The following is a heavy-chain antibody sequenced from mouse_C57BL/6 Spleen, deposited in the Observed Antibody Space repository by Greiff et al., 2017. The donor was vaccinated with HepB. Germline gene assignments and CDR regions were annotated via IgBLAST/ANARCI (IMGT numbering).Heavy chain of an antibody. D-gene: IGHD3-3*01. V-gene: IGHV1-15*01. CDR1: GYTFTDYE. CDR3: TRKGGQSYAMDY. J-gene: IGHJ4*01. CDR2: IDPETGGT. Sequence: VQLQQSGAELVRPGASVTLSCKASGYTFTDYEMHWVKQTPVHGLEWIGAIDPETGGTAYNQKFKGKAILTADKSSSTAYMELRSLTSEDSAVYYCTRKGGQSYAMDYWGQGTSVTVSS.